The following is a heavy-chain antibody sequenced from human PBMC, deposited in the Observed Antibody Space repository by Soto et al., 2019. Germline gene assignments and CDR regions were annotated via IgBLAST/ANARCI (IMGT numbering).Heavy chain of an antibody. CDR1: GGSISSSSYY. V-gene: IGHV4-39*01. CDR2: IYYSGST. J-gene: IGHJ5*02. D-gene: IGHD2-8*01. Sequence: SETLSLTCTVSGGSISSSSYYWGWIRQPPGKGLEWIGSIYYSGSTYYNPSLKSRVTISVDTSKNQFSLKLSSVTAADTAVYYCARWGVLMVYAPRGWFDPWGQGTLVTVSS. CDR3: ARWGVLMVYAPRGWFDP.